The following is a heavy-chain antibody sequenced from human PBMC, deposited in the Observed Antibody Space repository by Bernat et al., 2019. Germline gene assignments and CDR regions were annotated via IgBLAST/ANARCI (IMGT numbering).Heavy chain of an antibody. D-gene: IGHD2-8*01. CDR3: GMADKRYYFDY. Sequence: EVQLVESGGGLVQPGGSLRLSCAASGFTFSSYEMNWVRQAPGKGLEWVSYISSSGSTIYYADSVKGRVTIARDNAKNSLYLQMNSLRAEDTAVYYCGMADKRYYFDYWGQGTLVTVSS. CDR2: ISSSGSTI. J-gene: IGHJ4*02. CDR1: GFTFSSYE. V-gene: IGHV3-48*03.